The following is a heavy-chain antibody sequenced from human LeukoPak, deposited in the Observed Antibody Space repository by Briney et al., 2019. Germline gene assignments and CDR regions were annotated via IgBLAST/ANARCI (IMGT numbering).Heavy chain of an antibody. CDR1: GFTFSDYA. V-gene: IGHV3-23*01. CDR3: AKAELGVDTFFDY. CDR2: LSGSGAGT. J-gene: IGHJ4*02. D-gene: IGHD3-3*01. Sequence: PGGSLRLSCAASGFTFSDYALGWVRQAPGRGLEWVATLSGSGAGTYYSDSVQGWFTISRDNSKRTLFLQMNSLRAEDTAFYYCAKAELGVDTFFDYWGQGTLVTVSS.